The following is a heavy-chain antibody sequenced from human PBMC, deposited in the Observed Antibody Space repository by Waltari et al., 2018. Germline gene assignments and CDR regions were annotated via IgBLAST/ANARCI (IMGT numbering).Heavy chain of an antibody. D-gene: IGHD3-3*01. CDR3: ARDRSDFWSGTAYYYYYYGMDV. CDR2: INWNGGST. J-gene: IGHJ6*02. V-gene: IGHV3-20*04. Sequence: EVQLVESGGGVVRPGGSLRLSCAASGFTFDDYGMRWVRQAPGKGLEWVSGINWNGGSTGYADSVKGRFTISRDNAKNSLYLQMNSLRAEDTALYYCARDRSDFWSGTAYYYYYYGMDVWGQGTTVTVSS. CDR1: GFTFDDYG.